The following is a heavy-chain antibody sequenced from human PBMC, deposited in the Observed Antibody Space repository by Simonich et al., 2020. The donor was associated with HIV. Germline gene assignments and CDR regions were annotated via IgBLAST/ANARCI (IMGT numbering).Heavy chain of an antibody. J-gene: IGHJ6*02. D-gene: IGHD2-15*01. CDR1: GFTFSSYW. V-gene: IGHV3-74*01. Sequence: EVQLVESGGGLVQPGGSLRLSCAASGFTFSSYWMHWVRQAPGKGMGMASKNNIDGKSTRYADSVKGRITLSRDNAKNTLYLQMNRLRAEDTAVYYCARDKGCSGDTCYYDYYYYGMDVWGQGTTVTVSS. CDR3: ARDKGCSGDTCYYDYYYYGMDV. CDR2: NNIDGKST.